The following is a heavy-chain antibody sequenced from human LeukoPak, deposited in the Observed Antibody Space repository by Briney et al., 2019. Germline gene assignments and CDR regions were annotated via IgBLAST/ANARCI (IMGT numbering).Heavy chain of an antibody. CDR3: AKHYFYSYGSLDY. J-gene: IGHJ4*02. CDR1: GFTFSAYS. CDR2: ISSSSSTT. V-gene: IGHV3-48*02. D-gene: IGHD5-18*01. Sequence: PGGSLRLSCAASGFTFSAYSRNWVRQPPGKGLEWVSYISSSSSTTHYADSVKGRFTISRDNAKNSLYLQMNSLRDEDTAVYFCAKHYFYSYGSLDYWGQGTLVTVSS.